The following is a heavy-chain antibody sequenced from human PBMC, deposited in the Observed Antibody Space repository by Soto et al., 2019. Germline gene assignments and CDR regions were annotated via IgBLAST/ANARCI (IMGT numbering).Heavy chain of an antibody. J-gene: IGHJ6*02. Sequence: SETLSLTCTVSGGSISSGDYYWSWIRQPPGKGLEWIGYIYYSGSTYYNPSLKSRVTISVDTSKNQFSLKLSSVTAADTAVYYCASNYGTYYYYYGMDVWGQGXTVTVYS. CDR1: GGSISSGDYY. D-gene: IGHD3-10*01. CDR2: IYYSGST. CDR3: ASNYGTYYYYYGMDV. V-gene: IGHV4-30-4*01.